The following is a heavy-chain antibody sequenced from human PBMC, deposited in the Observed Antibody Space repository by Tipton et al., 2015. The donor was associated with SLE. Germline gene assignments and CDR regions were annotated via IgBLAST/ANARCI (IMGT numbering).Heavy chain of an antibody. Sequence: TLSLTCTVSTGSITGYYWSWLRQPAGKTLEWIGRISASGSTNYNPSLKSRVTMSIGTSKNQFSLKLTSVTAADTAVYYCARGPGRSLGCDSWGQGTLVTVSS. V-gene: IGHV4-4*07. J-gene: IGHJ4*02. CDR2: ISASGST. CDR1: TGSITGYY. CDR3: ARGPGRSLGCDS. D-gene: IGHD1-26*01.